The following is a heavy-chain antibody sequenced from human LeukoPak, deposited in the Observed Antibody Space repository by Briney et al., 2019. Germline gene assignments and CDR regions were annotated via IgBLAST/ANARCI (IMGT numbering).Heavy chain of an antibody. J-gene: IGHJ4*02. Sequence: PSETLSLTCTVSGDSISSGGYYWSWIRQPLGKGLEWIGYIYYSGSTNYNPSLKSRVTISVDTSKNQFSLKLSSVTAADTAVYYCARGTMVRGVTPRPIFDYWGQGTLVTVSS. D-gene: IGHD3-10*01. CDR1: GDSISSGGYY. CDR2: IYYSGST. CDR3: ARGTMVRGVTPRPIFDY. V-gene: IGHV4-61*08.